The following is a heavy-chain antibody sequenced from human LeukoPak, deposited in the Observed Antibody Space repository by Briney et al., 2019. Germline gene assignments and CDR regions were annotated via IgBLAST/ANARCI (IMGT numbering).Heavy chain of an antibody. Sequence: GGSLRLSCAASGFTFSSYAMSWVRQAPGKGLEWVSYISSSGSTIYYADSVKGRFTISRDNAKNSLYLQMNSLRAEDTAVYYCARPHSKLRYFDWLLSSLGFDYWGQGTLVTVSS. CDR1: GFTFSSYA. J-gene: IGHJ4*02. V-gene: IGHV3-48*04. D-gene: IGHD3-9*01. CDR3: ARPHSKLRYFDWLLSSLGFDY. CDR2: ISSSGSTI.